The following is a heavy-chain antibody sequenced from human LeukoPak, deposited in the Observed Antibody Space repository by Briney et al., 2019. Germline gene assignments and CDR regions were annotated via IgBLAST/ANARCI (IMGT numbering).Heavy chain of an antibody. Sequence: SETLSLTCAVSGYSISSGYYWGWIRQPPGKGLEWIGSIYHSGSTYYNPSLKSRVTISVDTSKNQFSLKLSSVTAADTAVYYCASDYGGNSDSMWGQGTLVTVS. V-gene: IGHV4-38-2*01. CDR3: ASDYGGNSDSM. CDR1: GYSISSGYY. J-gene: IGHJ4*02. D-gene: IGHD4-23*01. CDR2: IYHSGST.